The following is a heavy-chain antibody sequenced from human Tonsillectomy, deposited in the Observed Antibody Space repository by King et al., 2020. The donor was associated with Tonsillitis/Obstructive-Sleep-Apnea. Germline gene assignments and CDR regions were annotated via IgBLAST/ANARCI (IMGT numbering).Heavy chain of an antibody. CDR1: GFTFSSYA. V-gene: IGHV3-23*01. Sequence: VQLQESGGGLVQPGGSLRLSCAASGFTFSSYAMSWVRQAPGKGLEWVSAISGSGGSTYYADSVKGRFTISRDNSKNTLYLQMNSLRAEDTAVYYCAKDRALLPFVLLWFGEVDYWGQGTLVTVSS. CDR3: AKDRALLPFVLLWFGEVDY. D-gene: IGHD3-10*01. J-gene: IGHJ4*02. CDR2: ISGSGGST.